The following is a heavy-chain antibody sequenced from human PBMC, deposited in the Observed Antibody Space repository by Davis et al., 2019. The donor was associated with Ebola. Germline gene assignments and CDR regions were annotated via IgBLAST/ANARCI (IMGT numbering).Heavy chain of an antibody. Sequence: GESLKISCAASGFTFSSYSMNWVRQAPGKGLEWVSSISSDSDYIYYADSAKGRFTISRDNAKNSLFLQMNSLRAEDTAVYYCARGQLELRYYYYYYGMDVWGKGTTVTVSS. J-gene: IGHJ6*04. CDR3: ARGQLELRYYYYYYGMDV. CDR1: GFTFSSYS. V-gene: IGHV3-21*01. D-gene: IGHD1-7*01. CDR2: ISSDSDYI.